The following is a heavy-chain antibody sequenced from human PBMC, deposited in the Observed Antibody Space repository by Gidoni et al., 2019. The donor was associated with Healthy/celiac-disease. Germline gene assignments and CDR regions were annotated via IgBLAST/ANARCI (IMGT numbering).Heavy chain of an antibody. Sequence: QVQLQQWGAGLLKPSETLSLTCAVYGGSFSGYYWSWIRQPPGKGLEWIGEINPSGITNYNPSLKSRVTISVDTSKNQFSLKLSSVTAADTAVYYCARGVRGSMGLRFFDYWGQGTLVTVSS. CDR1: GGSFSGYY. J-gene: IGHJ4*02. CDR2: INPSGIT. D-gene: IGHD5-12*01. CDR3: ARGVRGSMGLRFFDY. V-gene: IGHV4-34*01.